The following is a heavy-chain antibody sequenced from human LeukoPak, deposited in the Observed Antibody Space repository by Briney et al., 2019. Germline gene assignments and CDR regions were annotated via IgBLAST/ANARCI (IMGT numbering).Heavy chain of an antibody. J-gene: IGHJ4*02. CDR2: MQSTGNS. CDR1: GYSISTYH. Sequence: NPSETLSLTCTVSGYSISTYHWNWIRKPPGKGLEWIGYMQSTGNSNYNPSLRNRVNIFVDMSKNHFVLNLRSVTAADTAVYYCVRDKRHSYGGYFDPWGQGMLVTVSS. D-gene: IGHD5-18*01. CDR3: VRDKRHSYGGYFDP. V-gene: IGHV4-59*01.